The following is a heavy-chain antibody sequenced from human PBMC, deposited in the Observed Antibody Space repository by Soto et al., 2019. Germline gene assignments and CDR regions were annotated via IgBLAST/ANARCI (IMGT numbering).Heavy chain of an antibody. CDR3: ATGIPSGAWLPSRGNWFDP. CDR1: GYTLTELS. V-gene: IGHV1-24*01. D-gene: IGHD5-12*01. Sequence: ASVKVSCKVSGYTLTELSMHWVRQAPGKGLEWMGGFDPEDGETIYAQKFQGRVTMTEDTSTDTAYMELSSLRSEDTAVYYCATGIPSGAWLPSRGNWFDPWGQGTLVTVSS. CDR2: FDPEDGET. J-gene: IGHJ5*02.